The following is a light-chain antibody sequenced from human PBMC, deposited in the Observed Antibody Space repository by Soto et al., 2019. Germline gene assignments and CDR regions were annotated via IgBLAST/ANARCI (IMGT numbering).Light chain of an antibody. J-gene: IGLJ2*01. Sequence: QSVLIQPPSVSGAPGQTVTISCSGSSSNIGDNAVTWYQQVPGKAPRLLIYYDDLLPSGVSDRFSGSKSGTSASLAISGLQPEDEADYSCAALDDRLNGRLFGGGTQLTVL. CDR1: SSNIGDNA. V-gene: IGLV1-36*01. CDR2: YDD. CDR3: AALDDRLNGRL.